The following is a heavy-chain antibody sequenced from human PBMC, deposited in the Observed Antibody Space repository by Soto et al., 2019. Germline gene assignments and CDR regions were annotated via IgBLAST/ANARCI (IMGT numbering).Heavy chain of an antibody. Sequence: SVKVSCKASGGPFISYAIIWVRQAPGQGLEWMGGIIPIFGTANYAQKFQGRVTITADESTSTAYMELSSLRSEDTAVYYCARNHPPQAGDFDYWGQGTLVTVSS. V-gene: IGHV1-69*01. CDR1: GGPFISYA. CDR2: IIPIFGTA. J-gene: IGHJ4*02. CDR3: ARNHPPQAGDFDY. D-gene: IGHD6-19*01.